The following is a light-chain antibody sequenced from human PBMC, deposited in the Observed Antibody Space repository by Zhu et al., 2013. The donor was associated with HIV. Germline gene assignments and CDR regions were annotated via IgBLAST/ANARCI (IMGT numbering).Light chain of an antibody. V-gene: IGKV3D-20*02. Sequence: EVVLTQSPDTLSLSPGDRATLSCRANQSVSTHYLAWYQHKPGQAPRLLIYGTSNKATGIPDRFSGSGSGTDFTLTISSLQPEDFATYYCQQRTNWPPTWTFGQGTKV. CDR3: QQRTNWPPTWT. CDR1: QSVSTH. J-gene: IGKJ1*01. CDR2: GTS.